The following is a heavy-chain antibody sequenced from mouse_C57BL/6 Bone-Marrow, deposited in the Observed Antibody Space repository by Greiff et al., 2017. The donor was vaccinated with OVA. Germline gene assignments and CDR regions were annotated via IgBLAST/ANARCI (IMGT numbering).Heavy chain of an antibody. CDR1: GYTFTDYY. D-gene: IGHD2-5*01. CDR3: ARELYYSNLAY. J-gene: IGHJ3*01. V-gene: IGHV1-19*01. Sequence: EVQLVESGPVLVKPGASVKMSCKASGYTFTDYYMNWVKQSHGKSLEWIGVINPYNGGTSYNQKFKGKATLTVDKSSSTAYMELNSLTSEDSAVYYCARELYYSNLAYWGQGTLVTVSA. CDR2: INPYNGGT.